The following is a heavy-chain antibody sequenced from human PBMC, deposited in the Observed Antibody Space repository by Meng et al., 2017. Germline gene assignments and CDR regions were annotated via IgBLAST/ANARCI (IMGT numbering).Heavy chain of an antibody. CDR2: ITNDGSRK. V-gene: IGHV3-30*16. J-gene: IGHJ4*02. CDR3: ARDFDY. CDR1: GFIFSNYE. Sequence: QVQVGESGGDVVPPGRSLPLSCAASGFIFSNYEMHWVRQALGKGLEWVACITNDGSRKYYLGSVRGRFTISRENSKNTLYLEMNSLRSEDTALYYCARDFDYWGQGTLVTVSS.